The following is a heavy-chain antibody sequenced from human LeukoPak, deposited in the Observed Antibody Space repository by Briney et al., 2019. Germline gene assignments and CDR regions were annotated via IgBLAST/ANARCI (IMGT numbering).Heavy chain of an antibody. Sequence: PGGSLRLSCAASGFTFSSYAMHWVRQAPGKGLEWVAVISYDGSNKYYADSVKGRFTISRDNSKNTLYLQMNSLRAEDTAVYYCARDFWGQKWGGFDYWGQGTLVTVSS. D-gene: IGHD3-16*01. V-gene: IGHV3-30-3*01. J-gene: IGHJ4*02. CDR1: GFTFSSYA. CDR3: ARDFWGQKWGGFDY. CDR2: ISYDGSNK.